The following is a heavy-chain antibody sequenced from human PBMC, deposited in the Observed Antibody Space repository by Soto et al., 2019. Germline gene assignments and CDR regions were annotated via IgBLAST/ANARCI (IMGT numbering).Heavy chain of an antibody. CDR3: ARAKLWFGEFPPDY. D-gene: IGHD3-10*01. CDR2: ISSSSSYI. J-gene: IGHJ4*02. Sequence: EVQLVESGGGLVKPGGSLRLSCAASGFTFSSYSMNWVRQAPGKGLEWVSSISSSSSYIYYADSVKGRFTISRDNAKNSLYLQMNSLRAEDTAVYCCARAKLWFGEFPPDYWGQGTLVTVSS. CDR1: GFTFSSYS. V-gene: IGHV3-21*01.